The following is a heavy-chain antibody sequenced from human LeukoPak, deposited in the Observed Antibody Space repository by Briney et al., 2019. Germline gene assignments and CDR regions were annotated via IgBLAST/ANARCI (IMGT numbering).Heavy chain of an antibody. D-gene: IGHD2-21*02. CDR1: GYTFTSYG. J-gene: IGHJ5*02. Sequence: ASVKVSCKASGYTFTSYGISWVRQAPGQGLEWMGWISAYNGNTNYAQKLQGRVTMTTDTSTSPAYMELRSLRSDDTAVYYCAREGCGGDCYSYNWFDPWGQGTLVTVSS. CDR2: ISAYNGNT. CDR3: AREGCGGDCYSYNWFDP. V-gene: IGHV1-18*01.